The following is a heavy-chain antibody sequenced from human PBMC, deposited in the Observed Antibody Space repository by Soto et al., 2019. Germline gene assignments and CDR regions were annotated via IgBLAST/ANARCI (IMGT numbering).Heavy chain of an antibody. D-gene: IGHD6-19*01. Sequence: QVQLVQSGAEVKKPGSSVKVSCKASGGTFSSYAITWVRQAPGPGLEWMGRIIPILGIENYAQKFQDRVTITADKSTSTVYMELSSLRSEDTAVYYCASDRSSDPNYYYYMDVWGKGTTVTVSS. V-gene: IGHV1-69*04. CDR3: ASDRSSDPNYYYYMDV. J-gene: IGHJ6*03. CDR2: IIPILGIE. CDR1: GGTFSSYA.